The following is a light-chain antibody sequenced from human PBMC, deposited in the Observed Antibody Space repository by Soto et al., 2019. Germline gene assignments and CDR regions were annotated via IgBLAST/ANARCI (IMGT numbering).Light chain of an antibody. CDR3: QQHISWPLT. Sequence: ETVLSQSPPTLSLTPGERATLSCRASQSVTNSLAWYQQKPGQAPRLLVYDASNRATGIPTRFSGSGSGTDFTLTISNLEPEDFAVYYCQQHISWPLTFGGGSKVDI. V-gene: IGKV3-11*01. CDR2: DAS. J-gene: IGKJ4*01. CDR1: QSVTNS.